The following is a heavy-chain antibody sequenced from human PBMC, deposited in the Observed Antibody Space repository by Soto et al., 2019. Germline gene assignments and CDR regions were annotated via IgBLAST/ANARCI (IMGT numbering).Heavy chain of an antibody. CDR2: IIPIFGTP. CDR3: ARSIVASIYYSYGMDF. J-gene: IGHJ6*02. V-gene: IGHV1-69*13. Sequence: GASVKVSCKASGGTFNSYPISWVRQAPGQGLEWMGGIIPIFGTPYYAQQFQGRVTITADESTSTAYMDLSSLRSEDTAVYYCARSIVASIYYSYGMDFWCPGTMVTVSS. D-gene: IGHD5-12*01. CDR1: GGTFNSYP.